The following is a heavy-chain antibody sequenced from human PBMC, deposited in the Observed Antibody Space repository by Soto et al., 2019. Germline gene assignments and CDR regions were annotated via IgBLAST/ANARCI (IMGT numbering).Heavy chain of an antibody. D-gene: IGHD3-10*01. CDR3: AVAAVREILTEQSSGMAV. V-gene: IGHV1-69*13. Sequence: SVKVSCKASGGTLSDYAVSWVRQARGQGLEWMGGIMPTVDSANYAQKFQGRLTITADESTSTANMELSSLTSDDTAIYYCAVAAVREILTEQSSGMAVWGQGTTVTVSS. J-gene: IGHJ6*02. CDR2: IMPTVDSA. CDR1: GGTLSDYA.